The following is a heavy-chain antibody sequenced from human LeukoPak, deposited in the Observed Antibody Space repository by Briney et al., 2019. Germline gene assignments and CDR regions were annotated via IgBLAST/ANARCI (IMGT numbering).Heavy chain of an antibody. CDR1: GFTFRTYW. J-gene: IGHJ4*02. Sequence: PGGSLRLSCAVSGFTFRTYWMHWVRQVPGEGLVWVSRINEDGSITNYADSVKGRFSISRDNAKNTLYLQMNSLRAEDTAVYYCAKDHTSRGRGYWGQGTLVTVSS. D-gene: IGHD1-26*01. CDR2: INEDGSIT. CDR3: AKDHTSRGRGY. V-gene: IGHV3-74*01.